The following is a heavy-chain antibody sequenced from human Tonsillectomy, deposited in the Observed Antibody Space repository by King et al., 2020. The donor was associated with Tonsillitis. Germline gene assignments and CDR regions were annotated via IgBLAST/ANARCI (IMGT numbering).Heavy chain of an antibody. J-gene: IGHJ4*02. V-gene: IGHV5-51*01. CDR3: VRQAANCEVDY. D-gene: IGHD2-21*01. CDR2: IYPGDSDA. Sequence: QLVQSGAEVKKPGESLKISCKGSGYSFAYYYIAWVRQMPGKGLEWVGLIYPGDSDATYSPSFQGQVAISADKSITTAYLQWGSLKASDTAIYYCVRQAANCEVDYWGQGTLVTVSS. CDR1: GYSFAYYY.